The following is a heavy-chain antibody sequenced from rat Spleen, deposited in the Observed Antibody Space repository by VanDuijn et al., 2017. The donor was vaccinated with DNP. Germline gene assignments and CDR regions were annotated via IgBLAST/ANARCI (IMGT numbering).Heavy chain of an antibody. J-gene: IGHJ2*01. D-gene: IGHD1-1*01. CDR2: ITTSGDRT. V-gene: IGHV5-25*01. CDR1: GFTFSYYY. Sequence: EVRLEESGGGLVQPGGSLNLSCVVSGFTFSYYYMAWVRQAPKKGLEVVATITTSGDRTSYPDSVKGRFTISRDNAKNTLYLKMNSLQSEDTAISHCVRPVRFYSGPCDSWGRGLMVTVSS. CDR3: VRPVRFYSGPCDS.